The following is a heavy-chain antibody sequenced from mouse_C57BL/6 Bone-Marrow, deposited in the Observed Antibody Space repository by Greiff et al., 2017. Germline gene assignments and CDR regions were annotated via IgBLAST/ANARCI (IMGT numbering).Heavy chain of an antibody. CDR2: IDPSDSYT. V-gene: IGHV1-69*01. D-gene: IGHD1-1*01. CDR1: GYTFTSYW. CDR3: ATNRRYYYGSRAWFAY. Sequence: QVQLQQPGAELVMPGASVKLSCKASGYTFTSYWMHWVKQRPGQGLEWIGEIDPSDSYTNYNQTFKGKATLTVHKSSSTAYMELLSLTSEDSAVYYCATNRRYYYGSRAWFAYWGQGTLVTVSA. J-gene: IGHJ3*01.